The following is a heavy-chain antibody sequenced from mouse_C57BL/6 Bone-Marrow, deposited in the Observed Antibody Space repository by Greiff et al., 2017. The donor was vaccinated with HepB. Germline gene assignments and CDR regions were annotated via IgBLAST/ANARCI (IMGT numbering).Heavy chain of an antibody. J-gene: IGHJ4*01. V-gene: IGHV1-64*01. CDR1: GYTFTSYW. D-gene: IGHD2-4*01. CDR2: IHPNSGST. CDR3: APGGLPLYYAMDY. Sequence: QVQLKQPGAELVKPGASVKLSCKASGYTFTSYWMHWVKQRPGQGLEWIGMIHPNSGSTNYNEKFKSKATLTVDKSSSTAYMQLSSLTSEDSAVYYCAPGGLPLYYAMDYWGQGTSVTVSS.